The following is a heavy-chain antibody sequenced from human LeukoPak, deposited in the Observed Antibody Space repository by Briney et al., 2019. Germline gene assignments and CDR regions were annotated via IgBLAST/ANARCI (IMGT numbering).Heavy chain of an antibody. CDR3: ARERTIAARKGDWFDP. D-gene: IGHD6-6*01. Sequence: ASVKVSCKASGYTFTGYYIHWVRQAPGQGLEWMGWISPNSGGTNYAQKFQGRVTMTRDTSISTAYMELSRLRSDDTAVYYCARERTIAARKGDWFDPWGQGTLVTVSS. CDR2: ISPNSGGT. J-gene: IGHJ5*02. V-gene: IGHV1-2*02. CDR1: GYTFTGYY.